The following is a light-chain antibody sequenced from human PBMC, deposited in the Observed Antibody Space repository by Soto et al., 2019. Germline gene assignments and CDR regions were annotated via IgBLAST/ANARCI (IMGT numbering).Light chain of an antibody. Sequence: QSALTQPASVSGSPGQSITISCTGTSSDVGSYNLVSWYQQHPGKAPKLMIYEGSKRPSGVSNRFSGSKSGNTASLTIYGLXXXXXXXYYCCSYAGSSTYVVFGGGTK. CDR2: EGS. CDR1: SSDVGSYNL. CDR3: CSYAGSSTYVV. J-gene: IGLJ2*01. V-gene: IGLV2-23*01.